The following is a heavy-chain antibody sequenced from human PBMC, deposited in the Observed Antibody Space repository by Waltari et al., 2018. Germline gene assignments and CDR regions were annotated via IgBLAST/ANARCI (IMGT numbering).Heavy chain of an antibody. Sequence: QVQLQESGPGLVKPSQTLSLTCTVSGGSISSGSYYWSWIRQPAGKGLEWIGRIYTSGSTNYNPSLKSRVTISVDTSKNRFSLKLSSVTAADTAVYYCAREEKEYSYGYGPFDYWGQGTLVTVSS. CDR3: AREEKEYSYGYGPFDY. V-gene: IGHV4-61*02. D-gene: IGHD5-18*01. CDR1: GGSISSGSYY. J-gene: IGHJ4*02. CDR2: IYTSGST.